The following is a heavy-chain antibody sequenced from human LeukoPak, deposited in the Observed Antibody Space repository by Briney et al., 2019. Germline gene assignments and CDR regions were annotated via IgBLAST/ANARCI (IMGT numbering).Heavy chain of an antibody. Sequence: SQTLSLTCTVSGGSISSGDYYWSWIRQPPGKGLEWIVYIYYSGSTYYTPSLKSRVTISVDTSKNQFSLKLSSVTAADTAVYYCAPGTVVVPAAIYRRGWGWGQGTLVTVSS. CDR1: GGSISSGDYY. J-gene: IGHJ4*02. D-gene: IGHD2-2*02. V-gene: IGHV4-30-4*08. CDR3: APGTVVVPAAIYRRGWG. CDR2: IYYSGST.